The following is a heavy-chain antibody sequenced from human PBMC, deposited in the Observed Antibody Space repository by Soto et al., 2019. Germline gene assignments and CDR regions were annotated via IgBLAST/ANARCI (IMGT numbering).Heavy chain of an antibody. CDR2: ISWNSGSI. Sequence: EVQLVESGGGLVQPGRSLRLSCAASGFTFPDYTMHWVRQAPGKGLEWVSGISWNSGSIDYADSVKGRFIISRDDAKNCLYLQMNSLRAEDTAFYYCAKGLYYSQTSGYPHYWGQGTLVTVSS. CDR1: GFTFPDYT. D-gene: IGHD3-22*01. CDR3: AKGLYYSQTSGYPHY. V-gene: IGHV3-9*01. J-gene: IGHJ4*02.